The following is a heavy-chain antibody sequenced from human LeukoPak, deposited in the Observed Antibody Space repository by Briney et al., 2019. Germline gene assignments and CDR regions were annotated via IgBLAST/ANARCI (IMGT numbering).Heavy chain of an antibody. CDR3: GRGRSIYYGMDV. D-gene: IGHD2-21*01. CDR1: GFTFDDYA. Sequence: GGSLRLSCAASGFTFDDYAMHWVRQAPGKGLEWVSGISWNSGSIGYADSVKGRSTISRDNAKNSLYLQMYSLRAEDTAVYYCGRGRSIYYGMDVWGQGTTVTVSS. V-gene: IGHV3-9*01. CDR2: ISWNSGSI. J-gene: IGHJ6*02.